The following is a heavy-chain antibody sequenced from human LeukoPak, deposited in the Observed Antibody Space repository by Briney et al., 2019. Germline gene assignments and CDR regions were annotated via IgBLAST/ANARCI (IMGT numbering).Heavy chain of an antibody. CDR3: ARLHPGIAATGTFPSFDS. V-gene: IGHV4-39*07. CDR1: GGGLSYY. CDR2: IFYTGKT. D-gene: IGHD6-13*01. J-gene: IGHJ4*02. Sequence: PSETLSLTCTVSGGGLSYYWGWIRQPPGKGLEWIGTIFYTGKTYYNPSLMSRVTMSIDTSKKQFSLKLSSVTAADTAVYFCARLHPGIAATGTFPSFDSWGQGILVTVSS.